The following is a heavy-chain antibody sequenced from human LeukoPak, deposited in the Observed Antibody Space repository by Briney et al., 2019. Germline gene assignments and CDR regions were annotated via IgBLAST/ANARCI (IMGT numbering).Heavy chain of an antibody. D-gene: IGHD6-13*01. J-gene: IGHJ4*02. CDR3: ARDGSNGAAAGGFDY. V-gene: IGHV4-61*02. Sequence: SETLSLTCTVSGVSISSGDYYWSWIRQPAGKGLEWIGRISSSGSTNYNPSLKSRVTISVDTSKNQFSLKLSSVTAADTAVYYCARDGSNGAAAGGFDYWGQGTLVTVSS. CDR2: ISSSGST. CDR1: GVSISSGDYY.